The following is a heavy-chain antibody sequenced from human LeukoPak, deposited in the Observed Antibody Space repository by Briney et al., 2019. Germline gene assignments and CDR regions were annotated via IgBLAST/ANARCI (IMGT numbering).Heavy chain of an antibody. V-gene: IGHV4-39*07. CDR1: GGSISSSSYY. CDR3: ARRQWLVLSWFDP. Sequence: DPSETLSLTCTVSGGSISSSSYYWGWIRQPPGKGLEWIGTFYYSGSTYNNPSLKSRVTISVDTSKNQFSLKLSSVTAADTAVYYCARRQWLVLSWFDPWGQGTLVTVSS. J-gene: IGHJ5*02. CDR2: FYYSGST. D-gene: IGHD6-19*01.